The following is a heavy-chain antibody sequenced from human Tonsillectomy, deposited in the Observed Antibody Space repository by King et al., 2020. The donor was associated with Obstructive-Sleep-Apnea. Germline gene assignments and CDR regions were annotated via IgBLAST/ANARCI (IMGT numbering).Heavy chain of an antibody. CDR2: ISYDGGKK. Sequence: VQLVESGGSVVQPGRYLRLYCAASGFTFSSYAMHWVRQAPGKGLEWVAVISYDGGKKYYGDSVKGRFTISRDNSKNTMYLQMNSLRAEDTAVYYCARDQAPPYRFGELYSWFDPWGQGTLVTVSS. D-gene: IGHD3-10*01. V-gene: IGHV3-30*04. CDR3: ARDQAPPYRFGELYSWFDP. CDR1: GFTFSSYA. J-gene: IGHJ5*02.